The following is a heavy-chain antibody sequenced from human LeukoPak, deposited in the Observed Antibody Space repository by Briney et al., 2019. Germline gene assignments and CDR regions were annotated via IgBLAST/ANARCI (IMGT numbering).Heavy chain of an antibody. Sequence: PSETLSLTCTVSGGSISSSSYYWGWIRQPPGKGLEWIGSIYYSGSTYYNPSLKSRVTISVDTSKNQFSLKLSSVTAADTAVYYCARDPGLYDGYDLVPWGQGTLVTVSS. V-gene: IGHV4-39*02. CDR3: ARDPGLYDGYDLVP. J-gene: IGHJ5*02. D-gene: IGHD5-12*01. CDR1: GGSISSSSYY. CDR2: IYYSGST.